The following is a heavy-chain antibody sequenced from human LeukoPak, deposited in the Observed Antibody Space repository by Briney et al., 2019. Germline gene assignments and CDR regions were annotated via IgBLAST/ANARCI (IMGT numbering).Heavy chain of an antibody. V-gene: IGHV2-70*11. CDR2: IDWDDDK. D-gene: IGHD2-15*01. CDR1: GFSLNTRGMC. CDR3: ARTYCGGGSCHSLDY. Sequence: SGPALVRPTQTLTLTCTFSGFSLNTRGMCVSWIRQPPGKALEWLTRIDWDDDKYYSPSLKTRLTISKDTSKNQVVLTMTNMDPVDTATYYCARTYCGGGSCHSLDYWGQGTLVTVSS. J-gene: IGHJ4*02.